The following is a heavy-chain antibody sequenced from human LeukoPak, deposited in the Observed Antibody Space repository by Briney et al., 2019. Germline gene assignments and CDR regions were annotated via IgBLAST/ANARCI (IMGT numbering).Heavy chain of an antibody. J-gene: IGHJ4*02. CDR1: GFTFTSYA. D-gene: IGHD3-10*01. V-gene: IGHV3-23*01. Sequence: GGSLRLSWAASGFTFTSYAMSWVRQAPGKGLEWVSGISGGGYSTYYADSVKGRFTISRDNSKNTLYLQMNSLRAEDTAVYYCAKDKLITMVRGVISYLDYWGQGTLVTVSS. CDR2: ISGGGYST. CDR3: AKDKLITMVRGVISYLDY.